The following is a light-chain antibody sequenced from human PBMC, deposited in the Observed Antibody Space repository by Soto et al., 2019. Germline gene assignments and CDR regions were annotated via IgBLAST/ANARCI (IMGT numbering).Light chain of an antibody. Sequence: QLTQSPSSLSASIGDRVTITCRASLGICNSLAWYQLEPGKAPKLLISAASTLQSGVPSRFSGSGSGTDFTLTISSLQPEDFATYYCLHLNDYSGTFGPGTKVDIK. CDR3: LHLNDYSGT. CDR1: LGICNS. CDR2: AAS. V-gene: IGKV1-9*01. J-gene: IGKJ3*01.